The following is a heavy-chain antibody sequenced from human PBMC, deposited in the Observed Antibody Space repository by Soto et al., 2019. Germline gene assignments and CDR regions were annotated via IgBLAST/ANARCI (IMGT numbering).Heavy chain of an antibody. CDR2: IYYSERTSYNSGST. V-gene: IGHV4-39*01. Sequence: QLQLQESGPGLVKPSETLSLTCTVSGDSMTSSSYYWGWIRQPPGKGLGGIGSIYYSERTSYNSGSTYYSPSLKSRVTISGDTSKSQFSLKLSSVTAADTAVYYCARHTRNQFDPWGQGTLVTVSS. CDR3: ARHTRNQFDP. J-gene: IGHJ5*02. CDR1: GDSMTSSSYY.